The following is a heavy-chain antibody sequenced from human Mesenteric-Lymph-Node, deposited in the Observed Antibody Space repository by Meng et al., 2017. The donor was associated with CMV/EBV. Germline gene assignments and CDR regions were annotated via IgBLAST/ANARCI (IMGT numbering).Heavy chain of an antibody. CDR3: ARGALDMVPVVIGLDS. D-gene: IGHD2-2*01. CDR1: GFTFSSYS. CDR2: ISSGSDYI. V-gene: IGHV3-21*01. Sequence: GSLRLSCAASGFTFSSYSMNWVRQAPGKGLEWVSSISSGSDYIYYADSVEGRFTISRDNAKNSLYLQMNSLRAEDTAVYYCARGALDMVPVVIGLDSWGQGTLVTVSS. J-gene: IGHJ5*01.